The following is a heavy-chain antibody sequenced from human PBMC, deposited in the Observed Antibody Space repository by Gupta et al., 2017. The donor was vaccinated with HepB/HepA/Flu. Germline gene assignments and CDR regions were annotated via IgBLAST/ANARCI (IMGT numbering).Heavy chain of an antibody. D-gene: IGHD2-2*01. V-gene: IGHV3-21*01. CDR1: GSTCRSES. CDR3: ARGLYCSSTSCSSRIVGWFDP. CDR2: MISSSLYI. J-gene: IGHJ5*02. Sequence: EGQRGEGGGGLVKPGGARRSSWAAGGSTCRSESKDEVPQAPRQGLEWVSSMISSSLYIYSANSVKRPFTLSRDNATNSLYLQMISLRAEDTAVYYCARGLYCSSTSCSSRIVGWFDPWGQGTLVTVSS.